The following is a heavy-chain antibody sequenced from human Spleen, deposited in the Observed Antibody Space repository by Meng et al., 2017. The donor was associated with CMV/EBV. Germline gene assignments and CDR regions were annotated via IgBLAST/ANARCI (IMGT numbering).Heavy chain of an antibody. CDR2: VHYSGRI. CDR3: ASGGESSLPFAH. CDR1: GGSISSYY. V-gene: IGHV4-59*08. Sequence: SETLSLTCIVSGGSISSYYWSWIRQPPGKGLEWVGYVHYSGRISYSPSLTGRVTVSLDTSKNQLSLDLTSVTAADTAVYYCASGGESSLPFAHWGQGTLVTVSS. D-gene: IGHD3-16*01. J-gene: IGHJ4*02.